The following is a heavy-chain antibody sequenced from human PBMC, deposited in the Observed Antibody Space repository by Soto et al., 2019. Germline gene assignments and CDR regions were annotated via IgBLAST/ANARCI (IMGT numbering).Heavy chain of an antibody. CDR1: GFTFSSYA. Sequence: QVQLVESGGGVVQPGRSLRLSCAASGFTFSSYAMHWVRQAPGKGLEWVAVISYDGSNKYYADSVKGRFTISRDNSKNTLNLQMNSLRAEDTAVYYCARERGPPSLGYCSGGSCSYGMDVWGQGATVTVSS. D-gene: IGHD2-15*01. CDR2: ISYDGSNK. V-gene: IGHV3-30-3*01. CDR3: ARERGPPSLGYCSGGSCSYGMDV. J-gene: IGHJ6*02.